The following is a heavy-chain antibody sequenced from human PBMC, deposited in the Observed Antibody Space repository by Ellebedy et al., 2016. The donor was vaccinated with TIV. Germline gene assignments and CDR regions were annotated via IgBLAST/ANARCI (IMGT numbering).Heavy chain of an antibody. CDR3: ARDRRAGYDSSGYYYAY. CDR1: GYTFTSYG. Sequence: AASVKVSCKASGYTFTSYGISWVRQAPGQGLEWMGWISAYNGNTNYAQKLQGRVTMTRDTSTSTVYMELSSLRSEDTAVYYCARDRRAGYDSSGYYYAYWGQGTLVTVSS. J-gene: IGHJ4*02. CDR2: ISAYNGNT. D-gene: IGHD3-22*01. V-gene: IGHV1-18*04.